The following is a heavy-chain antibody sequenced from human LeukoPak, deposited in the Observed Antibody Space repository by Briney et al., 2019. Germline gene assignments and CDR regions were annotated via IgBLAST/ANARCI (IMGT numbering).Heavy chain of an antibody. V-gene: IGHV1-69*13. J-gene: IGHJ6*02. Sequence: SVKVSCKASGGTFSSYAISWVRQAPGQGVEWMGGIIPIFGTANYAQKFQGRVTITADESTSTAYMELSSLRSEDTAVYYCARADDSSGEYYYYGMDVWGQGTTVTVSS. CDR1: GGTFSSYA. D-gene: IGHD6-6*01. CDR3: ARADDSSGEYYYYGMDV. CDR2: IIPIFGTA.